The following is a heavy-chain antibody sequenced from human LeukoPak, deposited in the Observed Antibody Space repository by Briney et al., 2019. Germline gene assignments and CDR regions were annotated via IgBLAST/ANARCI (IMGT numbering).Heavy chain of an antibody. CDR3: ARGQLTYCSSTSCYGSTWFDP. Sequence: SVTLSLTCAVSGYSITSGYYWGSTRQPPGKWLEWIGIIYQSGTTYYNPSLKSRVSIPVDTSKIQFSLRLSSVTAADTAMYYCARGQLTYCSSTSCYGSTWFDPWGQGTLVTVSS. V-gene: IGHV4-38-2*01. CDR1: GYSITSGYY. J-gene: IGHJ5*02. CDR2: IYQSGTT. D-gene: IGHD2-2*01.